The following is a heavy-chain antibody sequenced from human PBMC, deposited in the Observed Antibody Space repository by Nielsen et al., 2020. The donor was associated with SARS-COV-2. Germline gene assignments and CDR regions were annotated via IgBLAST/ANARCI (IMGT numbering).Heavy chain of an antibody. D-gene: IGHD1-26*01. CDR1: GYTFTSYG. V-gene: IGHV1-18*04. Sequence: ASVKVSCKASGYTFTSYGISWVRQAPGQGLEWMGWISAYNGNTNYAQKLQGRVTMTTDTSTSTAYMELRSLRSEDTAVYYCARDRMVGATSWFDPWGQGTLVTVSS. CDR3: ARDRMVGATSWFDP. J-gene: IGHJ5*02. CDR2: ISAYNGNT.